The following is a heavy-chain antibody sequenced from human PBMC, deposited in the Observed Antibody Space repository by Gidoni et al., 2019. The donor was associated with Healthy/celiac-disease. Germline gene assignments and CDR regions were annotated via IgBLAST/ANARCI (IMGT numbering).Heavy chain of an antibody. Sequence: GGGLVQPGGSLRLSCAASGFTFSSYWMSWVRQAPGMGLEWVANIKQDGSEKYYVDSVKGRFTISRDNAKNSLYLQMNSLRAEDTAVYYCARDTYYYDSSGYYSDYWGQGTLVTVSS. D-gene: IGHD3-22*01. CDR3: ARDTYYYDSSGYYSDY. CDR1: GFTFSSYW. V-gene: IGHV3-7*01. J-gene: IGHJ4*02. CDR2: IKQDGSEK.